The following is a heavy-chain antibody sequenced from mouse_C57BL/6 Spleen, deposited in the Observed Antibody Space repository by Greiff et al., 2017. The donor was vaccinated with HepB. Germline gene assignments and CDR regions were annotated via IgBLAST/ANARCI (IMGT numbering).Heavy chain of an antibody. CDR3: ARAYGNFEGFYAMDY. V-gene: IGHV1-69*01. Sequence: VQLQQPGAELVMPGASVKLSCKASGYTFTSYWMHWVKQRPGQGLEWIGEIDPSDSYTNYNQKFKGKSTLTVDKSSSTAYMQLSSLTSEDSAVYYCARAYGNFEGFYAMDYWGQGTSVTVSS. CDR2: IDPSDSYT. CDR1: GYTFTSYW. D-gene: IGHD2-1*01. J-gene: IGHJ4*01.